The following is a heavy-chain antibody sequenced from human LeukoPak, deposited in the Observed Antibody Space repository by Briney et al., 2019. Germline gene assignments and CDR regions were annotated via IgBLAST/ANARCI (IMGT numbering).Heavy chain of an antibody. CDR2: INHSGST. CDR1: GGSFSGYY. V-gene: IGHV4-34*01. D-gene: IGHD3-9*01. Sequence: SETLSLTCAVYGGSFSGYYWSWIRQPPGKGLEWIGEINHSGSTNYNPSLKSRVTISVDTSKNQFSLKLSSVTAADTAVYYCARSRAWTRYFDWLLRGAFDYWGQGTLVTVSS. J-gene: IGHJ4*02. CDR3: ARSRAWTRYFDWLLRGAFDY.